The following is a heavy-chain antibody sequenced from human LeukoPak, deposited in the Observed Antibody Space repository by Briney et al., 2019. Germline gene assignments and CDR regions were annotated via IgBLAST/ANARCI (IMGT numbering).Heavy chain of an antibody. V-gene: IGHV1-46*01. D-gene: IGHD2-21*01. CDR1: GYTFTSYY. CDR2: INPSGGST. J-gene: IGHJ6*02. CDR3: ARDDIFHYGMDV. Sequence: ASVKVTCKASGYTFTSYYMHWVRQAPGQGLEWMGIINPSGGSTSYAQKFQGRVTMTRDTSTSTVYMELSSLRSEDTAVYYCARDDIFHYGMDVWGQGTTVTVSS.